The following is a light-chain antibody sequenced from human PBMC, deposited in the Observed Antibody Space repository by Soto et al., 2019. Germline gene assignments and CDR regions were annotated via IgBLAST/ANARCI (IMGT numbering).Light chain of an antibody. CDR2: RAS. Sequence: DVEMTQSPLSLPVSLGQPASISCRSSQSLVHSDGNTYLNWFQQRPGQSPRRLISRASNRDSGVPDRFGGSGSGTDFTLKISRVEAEDVAAYYCMQGTHWPWTLGQGTKVEIK. CDR3: MQGTHWPWT. J-gene: IGKJ1*01. CDR1: QSLVHSDGNTY. V-gene: IGKV2-30*02.